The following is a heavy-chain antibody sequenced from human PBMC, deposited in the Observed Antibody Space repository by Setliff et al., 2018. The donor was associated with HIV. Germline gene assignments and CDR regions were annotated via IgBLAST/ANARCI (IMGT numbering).Heavy chain of an antibody. Sequence: ASVKVSCKASGYTFNNYGISWVRQAPGQGLEWMGWINTHSGYTNYAQNVQGRXTVTMDTSTSTAYMELRSLKSDDTAVYYCARGKTWLRFLDYWGQGTLVTVSS. CDR2: INTHSGYT. CDR3: ARGKTWLRFLDY. CDR1: GYTFNNYG. D-gene: IGHD5-12*01. J-gene: IGHJ4*02. V-gene: IGHV1-18*01.